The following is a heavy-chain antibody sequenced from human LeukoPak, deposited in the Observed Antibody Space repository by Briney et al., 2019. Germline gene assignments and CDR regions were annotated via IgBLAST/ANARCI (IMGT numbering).Heavy chain of an antibody. CDR2: MYHSGIT. D-gene: IGHD2-15*01. CDR1: GDSISSYY. CDR3: ARESNCSGGSCPKNSWFDP. Sequence: SETLSLTCTVSGDSISSYYWSWIRQTPGKGLEWIGYMYHSGITKYNPSLKSRVTISGDTSKNQFSLKLSSVTAADTAVYYCARESNCSGGSCPKNSWFDPWGQGTLVTVSS. J-gene: IGHJ5*02. V-gene: IGHV4-59*01.